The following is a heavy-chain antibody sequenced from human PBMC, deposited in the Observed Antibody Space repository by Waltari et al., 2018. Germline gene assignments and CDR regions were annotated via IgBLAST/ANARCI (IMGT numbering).Heavy chain of an antibody. Sequence: QVQLQESGPGLVKPSETLSLTCTVSGGSISSYYWSWIRQPAGKGLEWIGRIYTSGSTNYNPSLKSRVTMSVDTSKNQFSLKLSSVTAADTAVYYCVRDALSSWYYYYMDVWGKGTTVTISS. D-gene: IGHD6-13*01. J-gene: IGHJ6*03. CDR3: VRDALSSWYYYYMDV. CDR1: GGSISSYY. CDR2: IYTSGST. V-gene: IGHV4-4*07.